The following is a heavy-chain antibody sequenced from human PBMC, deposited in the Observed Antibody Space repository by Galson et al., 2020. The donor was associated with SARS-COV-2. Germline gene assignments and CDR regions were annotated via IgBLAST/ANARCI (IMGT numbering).Heavy chain of an antibody. V-gene: IGHV2-70*04. CDR1: GFSPSRSGMR. CDR3: ARTVMGLYFDS. CDR2: IDRDDDK. J-gene: IGHJ4*02. Sequence: SGPTLVKPTQTLTLTCTLSGFSPSRSGMRVSWIRQSPGKALEWLARIDRDDDKFYSTSLKTRLTISKDTSKNQVVLTVTDMDPVDTATYYCARTVMGLYFDSWGQGVLVTVSS. D-gene: IGHD2-8*01.